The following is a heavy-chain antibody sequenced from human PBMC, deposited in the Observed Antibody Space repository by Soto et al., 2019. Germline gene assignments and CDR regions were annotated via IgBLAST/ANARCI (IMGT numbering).Heavy chain of an antibody. Sequence: ASVKVSCKASGYTFTSYAMHWVLQAPGQRLEWMGWINAGNGNTKYSQKFQGRVTITRDTSASTAYMELSSLRSEDTAVYYCACGSSSARFAYYYYGMDVWGQGTTVTVSS. CDR1: GYTFTSYA. CDR3: ACGSSSARFAYYYYGMDV. J-gene: IGHJ6*02. V-gene: IGHV1-3*01. CDR2: INAGNGNT. D-gene: IGHD6-6*01.